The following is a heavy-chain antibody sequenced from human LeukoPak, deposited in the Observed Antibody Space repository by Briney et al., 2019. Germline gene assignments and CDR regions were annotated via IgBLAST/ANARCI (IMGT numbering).Heavy chain of an antibody. D-gene: IGHD3-10*01. CDR3: ARDQLLWFGESIGAFDI. J-gene: IGHJ3*02. V-gene: IGHV1-69*13. CDR1: GGAFRSNA. Sequence: ASVKVSCKASGGAFRSNAINWVRQAPGQGLEWMGGIIPIFGTANYAQKFQGRVTITADGSTSTAYMELSSLGSDDTAVYYCARDQLLWFGESIGAFDIWGQGTMVTVSS. CDR2: IIPIFGTA.